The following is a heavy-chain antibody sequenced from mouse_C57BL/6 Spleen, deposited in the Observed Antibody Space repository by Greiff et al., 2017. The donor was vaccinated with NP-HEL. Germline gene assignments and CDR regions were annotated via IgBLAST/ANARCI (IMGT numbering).Heavy chain of an antibody. CDR1: GYTFTSYW. J-gene: IGHJ4*01. Sequence: QVQLQQPGAELVKPGASVKLSCKASGYTFTSYWMHWVKQRPGQGLEWIGMIHPNSGSTNYNEKFKSKATLTVDKSSSTAYMQLSSLTSEDSAVYYCARSRTAQAMGYYAMDYWGQGTSVTVSS. CDR3: ARSRTAQAMGYYAMDY. D-gene: IGHD3-2*02. CDR2: IHPNSGST. V-gene: IGHV1-64*01.